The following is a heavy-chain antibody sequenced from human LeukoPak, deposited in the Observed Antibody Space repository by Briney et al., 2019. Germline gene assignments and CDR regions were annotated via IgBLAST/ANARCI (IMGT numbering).Heavy chain of an antibody. D-gene: IGHD3-9*01. CDR1: GFXLSNYW. J-gene: IGHJ4*02. Sequence: PGGSLRLSCVASGFXLSNYWMHWVRQVPGKGRVWVSRIRSDGRDTYYADSVKGRFTISRDNAKNALFLQMSSLRAEDTAVYYCARDQDWVPFDLWGQGTLVTVSS. CDR2: IRSDGRDT. V-gene: IGHV3-74*01. CDR3: ARDQDWVPFDL.